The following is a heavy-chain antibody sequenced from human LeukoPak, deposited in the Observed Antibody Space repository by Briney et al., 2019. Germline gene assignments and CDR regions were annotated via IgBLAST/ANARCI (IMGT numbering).Heavy chain of an antibody. CDR1: GGSISSSSYY. J-gene: IGHJ4*02. CDR2: IYYSGST. Sequence: PSETLSLTCSVSGGSISSSSYYWGWLRQPPGKGLEWIGSIYYSGSTYYNPSLKSRVTISVGTSKNQFSLKLSSVTAADTAVYYCARPRGKTYFWSGYPESYFDYWGQGTLVTVSS. CDR3: ARPRGKTYFWSGYPESYFDY. D-gene: IGHD3-3*01. V-gene: IGHV4-39*01.